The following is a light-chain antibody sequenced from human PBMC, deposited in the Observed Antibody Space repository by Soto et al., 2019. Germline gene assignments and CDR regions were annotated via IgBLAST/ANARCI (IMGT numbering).Light chain of an antibody. CDR1: QDINKN. Sequence: DIQMSQSPSSLSASVGDRVTITCKASQDINKNLIWYQQKPGNAPKLLIYDASDLETGVPSRFSGSGSGTGFTFTISSLQPEDFATYYCQQYESLPLTFGQGTRLEIK. V-gene: IGKV1-33*01. CDR2: DAS. CDR3: QQYESLPLT. J-gene: IGKJ5*01.